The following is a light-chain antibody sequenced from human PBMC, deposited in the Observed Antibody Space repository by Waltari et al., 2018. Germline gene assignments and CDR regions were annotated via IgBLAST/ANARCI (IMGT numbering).Light chain of an antibody. CDR3: SSYAGTTSV. CDR1: SSDIGGTFY. CDR2: DVT. Sequence: QSALTQPASVSGSPGQSIPISCTGTSSDIGGTFYVSWYRQYPGYAPTLIIFDVTNRPPWVSDRFSGSKSGNTASLTISGLQADDEADYYCSSYAGTTSVFGGGTKVTVL. V-gene: IGLV2-14*03. J-gene: IGLJ2*01.